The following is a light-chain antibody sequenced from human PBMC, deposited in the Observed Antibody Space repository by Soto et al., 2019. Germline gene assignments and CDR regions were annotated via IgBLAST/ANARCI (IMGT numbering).Light chain of an antibody. CDR3: QQYGSSSYT. CDR2: DAS. V-gene: IGKV3-20*01. Sequence: EIVLTQSPGTLSLSPGERATLSCRASPSVSSSYLAWYQQKPGQAPRLLIYDASSRATGIPDRFSGSGSGTDFTLTISRLEPEDFAVYYCQQYGSSSYTFGQGTKLEIK. J-gene: IGKJ2*01. CDR1: PSVSSSY.